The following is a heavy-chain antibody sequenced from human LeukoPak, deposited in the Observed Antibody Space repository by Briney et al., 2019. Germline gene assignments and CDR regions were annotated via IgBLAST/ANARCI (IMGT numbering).Heavy chain of an antibody. CDR1: GYTFTGYY. CDR2: INPNSGGT. J-gene: IGHJ4*02. D-gene: IGHD3-16*01. V-gene: IGHV1-2*02. Sequence: ASVKVSCKASGYTFTGYYMHWVRQAPGQGLEWMGWINPNSGGTNYAQKFQGRVTMTWDTSISTAYMELSRLRSDDTAVYYCETDRGGGAADYWGQGTLVTVSS. CDR3: ETDRGGGAADY.